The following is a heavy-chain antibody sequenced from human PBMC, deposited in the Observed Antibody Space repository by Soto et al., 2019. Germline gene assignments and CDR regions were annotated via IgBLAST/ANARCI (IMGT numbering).Heavy chain of an antibody. V-gene: IGHV1-69*13. CDR1: GGTFSSYA. CDR3: ARDGYDSSGSRAEYFQH. J-gene: IGHJ1*01. D-gene: IGHD3-22*01. Sequence: SVKVSCKASGGTFSSYAISWVRQAPGQGLEWMGGIIPIFGTANYAQKFQGRVTITADESTSTAYMELSSLRSEDTAVYYCARDGYDSSGSRAEYFQHWGQGTLVTVSS. CDR2: IIPIFGTA.